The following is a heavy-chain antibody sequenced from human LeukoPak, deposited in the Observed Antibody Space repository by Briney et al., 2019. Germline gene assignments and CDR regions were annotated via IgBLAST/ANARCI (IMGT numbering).Heavy chain of an antibody. CDR1: GGSFSGYY. V-gene: IGHV4-34*01. Sequence: SETLSLTCAVYGGSFSGYYWSWIRQPPGKGLEWIGEINHSGSTNYNPSLKSRVTISVDTSKNQFSLKLSSVTAADTAVYYCARGPPLYSSGWYAGYWGQGTLVTVPS. D-gene: IGHD6-19*01. CDR3: ARGPPLYSSGWYAGY. J-gene: IGHJ4*02. CDR2: INHSGST.